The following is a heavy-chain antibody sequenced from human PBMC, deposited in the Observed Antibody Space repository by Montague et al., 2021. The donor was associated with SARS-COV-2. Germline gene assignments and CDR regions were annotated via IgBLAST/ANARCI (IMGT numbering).Heavy chain of an antibody. V-gene: IGHV4-4*02. J-gene: IGHJ4*02. Sequence: SETLSLTCAVSGVSITSTNWWSLVRQPPGKGLVWIGEISYGGIATYNPSLKSRATISMDRSRNLFSLELSSVTAADTAIYYCAGKVLTVPADYWGQGTLVTVS. D-gene: IGHD3-10*01. CDR2: ISYGGIA. CDR3: AGKVLTVPADY. CDR1: GVSITSTNW.